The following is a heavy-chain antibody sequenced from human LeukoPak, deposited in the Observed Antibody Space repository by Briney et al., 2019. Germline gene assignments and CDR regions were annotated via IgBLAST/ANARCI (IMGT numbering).Heavy chain of an antibody. D-gene: IGHD3-10*01. CDR3: AKGKGLSYYGSGSLSRGGMDV. J-gene: IGHJ6*02. Sequence: PGRSLRLSCAASGFTFDDYAMHWVRQAPGKGLEWVSGISWNSGSIGYADSVKGRVNISRDNAKNSLYLQMNSLRAEDTALYYCAKGKGLSYYGSGSLSRGGMDVWGQGTTVTVSS. CDR1: GFTFDDYA. V-gene: IGHV3-9*01. CDR2: ISWNSGSI.